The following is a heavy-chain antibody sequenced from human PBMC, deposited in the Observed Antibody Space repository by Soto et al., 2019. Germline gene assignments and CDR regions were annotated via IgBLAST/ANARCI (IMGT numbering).Heavy chain of an antibody. D-gene: IGHD4-17*01. CDR1: GGSISSYY. J-gene: IGHJ6*02. CDR2: IYYSGST. Sequence: PSETLSLTCTVSGGSISSYYWSWIRQPPGKGLVWIGYIYYSGSTNYNPSLKSRVTISVDTSKNQFSLKLSSVTAADTAVYYCARATSTVTTFGMDVWGQGTTVTVSS. V-gene: IGHV4-59*01. CDR3: ARATSTVTTFGMDV.